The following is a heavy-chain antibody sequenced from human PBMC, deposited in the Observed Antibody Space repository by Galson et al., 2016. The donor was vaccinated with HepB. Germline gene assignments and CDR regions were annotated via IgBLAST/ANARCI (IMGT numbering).Heavy chain of an antibody. J-gene: IGHJ3*02. V-gene: IGHV4-4*07. Sequence: SETLSLTCNVSGGSISSYYWSWIRQSAGKGLDWIGRIYTNGGTNYNPPLKSRVTMSVDTSKNQFSLRLSSVTAADTAVYYCARWGTYSEKHAFDIWGQGTMVTVSS. CDR1: GGSISSYY. D-gene: IGHD3-16*01. CDR3: ARWGTYSEKHAFDI. CDR2: IYTNGGT.